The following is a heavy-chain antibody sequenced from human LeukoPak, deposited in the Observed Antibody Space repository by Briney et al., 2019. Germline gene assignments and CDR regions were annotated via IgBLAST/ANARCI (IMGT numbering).Heavy chain of an antibody. CDR2: ISSNGGST. V-gene: IGHV3-64*01. CDR1: GFTFSSYA. Sequence: GGSLRLSCAASGFTFSSYAMHWVRQAPGKGLEYVSAISSNGGSTYYANSVKGRFTISRDNSKNTLYLQMGSLRAEDMAVYYCARGNYYDRSGYLSYFDYWGQGTLVTVSS. D-gene: IGHD3-22*01. CDR3: ARGNYYDRSGYLSYFDY. J-gene: IGHJ4*02.